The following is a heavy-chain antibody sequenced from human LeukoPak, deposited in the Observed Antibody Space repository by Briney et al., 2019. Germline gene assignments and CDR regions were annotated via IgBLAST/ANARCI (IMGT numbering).Heavy chain of an antibody. D-gene: IGHD6-19*01. CDR2: IFGSGGSA. J-gene: IGHJ4*02. CDR3: AKTTTGYSSGRYPGWPADF. V-gene: IGHV3-23*01. Sequence: GSLRLSCAASGFTFNTYAMYWVRQAPGKGLEWVSGIFGSGGSAHYADSVTGRFTISRDNSKNTVYLQMNSLRAEDSAVYYCAKTTTGYSSGRYPGWPADFWGQGALVTVSS. CDR1: GFTFNTYA.